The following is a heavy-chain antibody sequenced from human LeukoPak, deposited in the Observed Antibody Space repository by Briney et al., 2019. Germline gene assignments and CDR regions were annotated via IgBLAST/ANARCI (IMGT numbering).Heavy chain of an antibody. CDR1: GFTFSSYE. CDR3: ARDRSTVTTWLDY. CDR2: ITGSGTTI. Sequence: GGSLRLSCAASGFTFSSYEMNWVRQAPGKGLEWVSYITGSGTTIYYADSVKGRFTISRDNAKNSLYLQMNSLRAEDTAVYYCARDRSTVTTWLDYWGQGTLVTVSS. V-gene: IGHV3-48*03. D-gene: IGHD4-17*01. J-gene: IGHJ4*02.